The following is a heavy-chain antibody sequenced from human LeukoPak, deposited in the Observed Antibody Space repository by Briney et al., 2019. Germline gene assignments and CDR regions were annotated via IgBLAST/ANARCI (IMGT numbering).Heavy chain of an antibody. V-gene: IGHV3-30*02. CDR1: GFTFSSYG. CDR2: IRYDGSNK. Sequence: PGGSLRLSCAASGFTFSSYGMHWVRQAPGKGLEWVAFIRYDGSNKYYADSVKGRFTISRDNSKNTLYLQMNSLRAEDTAVYYCAKAFWGYDSSGYLFDYWGQGTLVTVSS. J-gene: IGHJ4*02. CDR3: AKAFWGYDSSGYLFDY. D-gene: IGHD3-22*01.